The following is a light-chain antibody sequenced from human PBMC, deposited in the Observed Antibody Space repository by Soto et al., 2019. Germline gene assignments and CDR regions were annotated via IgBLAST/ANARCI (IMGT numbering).Light chain of an antibody. CDR3: SSYAATKV. CDR1: SSDVGGYNY. J-gene: IGLJ2*01. CDR2: EVS. Sequence: QSVLTQPPSASGSPGQSVTISCTGTSSDVGGYNYVSWYQQHPGKAPKLMIYEVSKRPSGVPDRFSGSKSGNTASLTVSGLQAEDEADYYCSSYAATKVFGGGTQLTVL. V-gene: IGLV2-8*01.